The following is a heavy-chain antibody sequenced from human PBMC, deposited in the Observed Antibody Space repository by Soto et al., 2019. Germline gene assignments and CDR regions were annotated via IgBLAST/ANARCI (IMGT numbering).Heavy chain of an antibody. CDR1: GFSFSGSD. V-gene: IGHV3-30-3*01. Sequence: QVQLVESGGGMVQPGRSLRLSCAASGFSFSGSDMHWVRQAPGKGLEWVAVILYDGFDKYYADSVKGRFTISRDNSKNTLYLQMNSLRPGDTAVYYCARDRDCGGGSCYYFDSWGQGTLVTVSS. D-gene: IGHD2-15*01. CDR3: ARDRDCGGGSCYYFDS. CDR2: ILYDGFDK. J-gene: IGHJ4*02.